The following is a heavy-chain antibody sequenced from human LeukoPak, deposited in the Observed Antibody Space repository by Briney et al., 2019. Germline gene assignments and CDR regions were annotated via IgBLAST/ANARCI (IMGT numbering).Heavy chain of an antibody. Sequence: ASVKVSCKASGCTFTSYYMHWVRQAPGQGLEWMGILNPSGGSTSYAQKFRGRVTMTRDTSTSTVYMELSSLRSEDTAVYYCARDSGTGITMIVVVTDAFDIWGQGTMVTVSS. V-gene: IGHV1-46*03. J-gene: IGHJ3*02. CDR3: ARDSGTGITMIVVVTDAFDI. CDR2: LNPSGGST. CDR1: GCTFTSYY. D-gene: IGHD3-22*01.